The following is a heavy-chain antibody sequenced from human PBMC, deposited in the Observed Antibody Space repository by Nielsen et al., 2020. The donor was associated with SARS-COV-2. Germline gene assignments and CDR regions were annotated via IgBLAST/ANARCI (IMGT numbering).Heavy chain of an antibody. CDR1: GVTFRSNW. Sequence: GESLKISCAASGVTFRSNWMSWVRQAPGKGLERGANIKQDGSEKYYVDSVKGRFTISRDNAKNSLYLQMNSLRAEDTAVYYCAIDRITMRACDYWGQGTLVTVSS. CDR3: AIDRITMRACDY. CDR2: IKQDGSEK. J-gene: IGHJ4*02. V-gene: IGHV3-7*01. D-gene: IGHD3-22*01.